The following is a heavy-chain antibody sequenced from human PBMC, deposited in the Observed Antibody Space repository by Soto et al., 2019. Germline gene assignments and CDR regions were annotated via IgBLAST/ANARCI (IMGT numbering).Heavy chain of an antibody. CDR1: GFIFNNYC. J-gene: IGHJ4*02. V-gene: IGHV3-7*02. Sequence: PGGSLRLSCAASGFIFNNYCLTWVRQAPGKGLEWVANIKQDGSEKYYVDSVKGRFTISRDNSKNTLYLQMNSLRAEDTAVYYCAKVAGITGTTSTNYFDYWGQGTLVTVSS. CDR2: IKQDGSEK. CDR3: AKVAGITGTTSTNYFDY. D-gene: IGHD1-7*01.